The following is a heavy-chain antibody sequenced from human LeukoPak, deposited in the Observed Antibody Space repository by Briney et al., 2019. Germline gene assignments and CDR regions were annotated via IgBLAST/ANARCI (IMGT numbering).Heavy chain of an antibody. CDR3: AKDTSSWYATFDY. Sequence: PGGSLRLSCSASGFTFSSYAMHWVRQAPGKGLEYVSAISSNGGSTYYADSVKGRFTISRDNSKNTLYLQMSSLRAEDTAVYYCAKDTSSWYATFDYWGQGTLVTVSS. CDR2: ISSNGGST. V-gene: IGHV3-64D*09. CDR1: GFTFSSYA. D-gene: IGHD6-13*01. J-gene: IGHJ4*02.